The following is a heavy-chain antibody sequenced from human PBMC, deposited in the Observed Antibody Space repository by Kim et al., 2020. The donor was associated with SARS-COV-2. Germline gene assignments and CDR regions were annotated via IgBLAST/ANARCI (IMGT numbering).Heavy chain of an antibody. CDR2: INHSGST. Sequence: SETLSLTCAVYGGSFSGYYWSWIRQPPGKGLEWIGEINHSGSTNYNPSLKSRVTISVDTSKNQFSLKLSSVTAADTAVYYCARGRGYSYGYIDYWGQGTL. CDR3: ARGRGYSYGYIDY. CDR1: GGSFSGYY. D-gene: IGHD5-18*01. J-gene: IGHJ4*02. V-gene: IGHV4-34*01.